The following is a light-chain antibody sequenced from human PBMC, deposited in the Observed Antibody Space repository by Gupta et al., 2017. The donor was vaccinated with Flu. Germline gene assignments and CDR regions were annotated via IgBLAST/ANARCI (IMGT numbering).Light chain of an antibody. V-gene: IGLV1-51*01. CDR3: GDEDSKTNVYV. CDR2: ENN. CDR1: SSKVGNNY. Sequence: VTNSCSGSSSKVGNNYVSWYQQLPATAPKLLFYENNKRPSGIPDRFSGSKSGTSATLATTRLQAGEEADDYCGDEDSKTNVYVFGGGTKLTVL. J-gene: IGLJ3*02.